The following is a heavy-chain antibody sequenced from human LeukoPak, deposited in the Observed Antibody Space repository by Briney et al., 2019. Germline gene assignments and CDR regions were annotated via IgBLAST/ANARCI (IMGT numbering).Heavy chain of an antibody. Sequence: PSETLSLTCTVSGGSISSSSYYWGWIRQPPGKGLEWIGSIYYSGSTYYNPSLKSRVTISVDRSKNQFSLKLSSVTAADTAVYYCARGHRYRLDLRPIDYWGQGTLVTVSS. J-gene: IGHJ4*02. CDR2: IYYSGST. CDR3: ARGHRYRLDLRPIDY. D-gene: IGHD1-14*01. V-gene: IGHV4-39*07. CDR1: GGSISSSSYY.